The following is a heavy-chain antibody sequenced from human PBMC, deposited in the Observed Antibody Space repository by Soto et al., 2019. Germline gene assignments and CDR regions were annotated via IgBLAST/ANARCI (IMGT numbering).Heavy chain of an antibody. Sequence: GGSLRLSCAASGFTFSSYSMNWVRQAPGKGLEWVSIISGSGGTTFHADSVKGRFTISRDNSKNSLFLQMNSLRAEDTAVYYCAKVTDCGVSRCDDGIDIWGHGTTVTVSS. CDR3: AKVTDCGVSRCDDGIDI. CDR2: ISGSGGTT. CDR1: GFTFSSYS. J-gene: IGHJ3*02. V-gene: IGHV3-23*01. D-gene: IGHD2-21*01.